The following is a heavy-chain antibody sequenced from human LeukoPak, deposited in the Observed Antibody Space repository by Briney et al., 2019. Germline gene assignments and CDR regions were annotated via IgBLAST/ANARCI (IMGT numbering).Heavy chain of an antibody. Sequence: SGTLSLTCAVSGGSISSSNWWSWVRQPPGKGLEWIGEIYHSGSTNYNPSLKSRVTISVDTSKNQFSLKLSSVTAADTAVYYCASSYYYDSSGYTPFDYWGQGTLVTVSS. CDR2: IYHSGST. CDR3: ASSYYYDSSGYTPFDY. V-gene: IGHV4-4*02. D-gene: IGHD3-22*01. J-gene: IGHJ4*02. CDR1: GGSISSSNW.